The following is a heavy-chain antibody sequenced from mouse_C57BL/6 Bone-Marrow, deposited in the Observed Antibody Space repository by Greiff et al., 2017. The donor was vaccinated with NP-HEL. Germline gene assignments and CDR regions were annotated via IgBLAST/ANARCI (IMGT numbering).Heavy chain of an antibody. V-gene: IGHV7-3*01. J-gene: IGHJ2*01. Sequence: EVKVEESGGGLVQPGGSLSLSCAASGFTFTDYYMSWVRQPPGKALEWFGFIRNKANSYTTEYSASVKGRFTISKDNSQSILYLQMNARRAEDSSTYYCARYTRGYFDCWGQGTTLTVSS. CDR3: ARYTRGYFDC. CDR2: IRNKANSYTT. CDR1: GFTFTDYY.